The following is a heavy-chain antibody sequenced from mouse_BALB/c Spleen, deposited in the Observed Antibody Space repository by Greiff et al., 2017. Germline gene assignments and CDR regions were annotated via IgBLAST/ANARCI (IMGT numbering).Heavy chain of an antibody. J-gene: IGHJ3*01. D-gene: IGHD1-1*01. CDR2: INSNGGST. V-gene: IGHV5-6-2*01. CDR1: GFTFSSYY. Sequence: EVKLVESGGGLVKLGGSLKLSCAASGFTFSSYYMSWVRQTPEKRLELVAAINSNGGSTYYPDTVKGRFTISRDNAKNTLYLQMSSLKSEDTALYYCARRGYYGFAYWGQGTLVTVSA. CDR3: ARRGYYGFAY.